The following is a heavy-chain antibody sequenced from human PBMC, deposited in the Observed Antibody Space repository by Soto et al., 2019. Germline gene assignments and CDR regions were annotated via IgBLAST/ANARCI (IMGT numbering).Heavy chain of an antibody. J-gene: IGHJ4*02. CDR3: AGQRTTVVTQAYFDH. Sequence: SETLSLTCIVSGESISSSSYYWGWIRQPPGKGLEWIGSIYYSGRTYYNPSFKSRVTISIDTSKNQFSLKLSSVTATDTAVYYCAGQRTTVVTQAYFDHWGRGALVTVSS. V-gene: IGHV4-39*01. CDR1: GESISSSSYY. D-gene: IGHD2-21*02. CDR2: IYYSGRT.